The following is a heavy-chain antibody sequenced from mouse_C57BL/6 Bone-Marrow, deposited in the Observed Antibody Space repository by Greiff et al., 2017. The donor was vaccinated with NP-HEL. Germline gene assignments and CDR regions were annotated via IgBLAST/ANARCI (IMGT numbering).Heavy chain of an antibody. Sequence: EVMLVESGAELVRPGASVKLSCTASGFNIKDDYMHWVKQRPEQGLEWIGWIDPENGDTEYASKFQGKATITADTSSNTAYLQLSSLTSEDTAVYYCTTPLTGVAYWGQGTLVTVSA. V-gene: IGHV14-4*01. CDR2: IDPENGDT. J-gene: IGHJ3*01. CDR1: GFNIKDDY. D-gene: IGHD4-1*01. CDR3: TTPLTGVAY.